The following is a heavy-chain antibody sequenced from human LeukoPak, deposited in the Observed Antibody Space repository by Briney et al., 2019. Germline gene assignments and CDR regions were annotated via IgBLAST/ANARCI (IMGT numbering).Heavy chain of an antibody. Sequence: SETLSLTCAVYGGSFRGYYWSWIRQPPGKGLEWIGEINHSGSTNYNPSLKSRVTISVDTSKNQFSLKLSSVTAADTAVYYCARVGYYDSSGYYYLDYWGQGTLVTVSS. D-gene: IGHD3-22*01. CDR3: ARVGYYDSSGYYYLDY. CDR2: INHSGST. V-gene: IGHV4-34*01. J-gene: IGHJ4*02. CDR1: GGSFRGYY.